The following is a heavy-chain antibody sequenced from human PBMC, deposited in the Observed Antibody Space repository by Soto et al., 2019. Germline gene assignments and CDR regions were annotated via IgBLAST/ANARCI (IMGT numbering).Heavy chain of an antibody. CDR3: ARDRANYDFWSGYYMDY. CDR1: GFTFSSYS. D-gene: IGHD3-3*01. Sequence: GGSLRLSCAASGFTFSSYSMNWVRQAPGKGLEWVSSISSSSSYIYYADSVKGRFTISRDNAKNSLYLQMNSLRAEDTAVYYCARDRANYDFWSGYYMDYWGQGTLVTVSS. V-gene: IGHV3-21*01. CDR2: ISSSSSYI. J-gene: IGHJ4*02.